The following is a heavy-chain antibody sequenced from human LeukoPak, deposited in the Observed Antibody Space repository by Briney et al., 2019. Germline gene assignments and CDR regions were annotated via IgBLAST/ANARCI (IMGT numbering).Heavy chain of an antibody. D-gene: IGHD3-10*01. CDR1: GFPFSGNA. V-gene: IGHV3-23*01. J-gene: IGHJ3*02. CDR2: VGGDEKA. CDR3: ARTYGSGSFYAFDI. Sequence: GGSLRLSCAASGFPFSGNAMSWVRQAPGRGLEWVSGVGGDEKAHYTDSVRGSFTISTANSKNTIPLNMNIMTVEDTAGHYCARTYGSGSFYAFDIWGQGTVVTVSS.